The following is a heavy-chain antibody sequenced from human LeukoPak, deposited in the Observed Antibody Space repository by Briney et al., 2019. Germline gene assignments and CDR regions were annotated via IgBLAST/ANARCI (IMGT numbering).Heavy chain of an antibody. CDR3: AREGFGELIAGTDY. CDR1: GFTFSSYS. D-gene: IGHD3-10*01. CDR2: ISSSSSYI. V-gene: IGHV3-21*01. Sequence: GGSLRLSCAASGFTFSSYSMTWVRQAPGKGLEWVSSISSSSSYIYYADSVKGRFTISRDNAKNSLYLQMNSLRAEDTAVYYCAREGFGELIAGTDYWGQGTLVTVSS. J-gene: IGHJ4*02.